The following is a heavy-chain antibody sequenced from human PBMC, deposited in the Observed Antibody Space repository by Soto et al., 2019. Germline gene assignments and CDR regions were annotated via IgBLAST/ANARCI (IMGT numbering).Heavy chain of an antibody. CDR2: INPSGGST. J-gene: IGHJ3*02. V-gene: IGHV1-46*01. CDR3: ARDRVVVVLGAFDI. D-gene: IGHD3-22*01. Sequence: GASVKASCKSSGDTFTSYFMHWVRQAPGQGLEWMGIINPSGGSTSYAQKLQGRVTMTTDTSTSTAYMELRSLRSDDTAVYYCARDRVVVVLGAFDIWGQGTMVTV. CDR1: GDTFTSYF.